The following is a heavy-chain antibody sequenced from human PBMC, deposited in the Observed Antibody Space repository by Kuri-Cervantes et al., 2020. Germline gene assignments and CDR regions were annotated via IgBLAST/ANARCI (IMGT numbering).Heavy chain of an antibody. CDR2: IKNDGSNT. J-gene: IGHJ4*02. D-gene: IGHD3-10*01. CDR3: TTWGVVEADRGFDY. Sequence: GESLKISCAASGFTFRTFYIHWVRQAPGKGLVWVSVIKNDGSNTLYADSVKGRFTISRDSAKNTLYLQMNSLKTEDTAVYYCTTWGVVEADRGFDYWGQGTLVTVSS. V-gene: IGHV3-74*01. CDR1: GFTFRTFY.